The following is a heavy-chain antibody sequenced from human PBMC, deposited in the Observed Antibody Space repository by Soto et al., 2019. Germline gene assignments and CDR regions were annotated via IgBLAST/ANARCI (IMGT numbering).Heavy chain of an antibody. CDR3: TKEKSVMYSGYDAFDI. CDR2: ISSSGYI. J-gene: IGHJ3*02. V-gene: IGHV3-48*03. CDR1: GFTFSSYE. D-gene: IGHD5-12*01. Sequence: EEQLVESGGGLVQPGGSLRLSCAASGFTFSSYEMDWVRQAPGKGLEWVAYISSSGYIMYADSVKGRFTISRDNADNSLYLQMNSLRAEDTAVYYCTKEKSVMYSGYDAFDIWGRGTMVTVSS.